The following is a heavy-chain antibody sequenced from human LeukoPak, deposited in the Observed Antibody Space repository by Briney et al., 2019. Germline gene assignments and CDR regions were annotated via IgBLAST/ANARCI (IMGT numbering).Heavy chain of an antibody. CDR3: ARGGSVTYRIDY. J-gene: IGHJ4*02. CDR1: GFTFSSYE. Sequence: GSLRLSCAASGFTFSSYEMNWVRQPPGKGLEWIGSIYYSGSTYYNPSLKSRVTISVDTSKNQFSLNLSSVTAADTAVYYCARGGSVTYRIDYWGQRTLATVSS. V-gene: IGHV4-39*01. D-gene: IGHD1-14*01. CDR2: IYYSGST.